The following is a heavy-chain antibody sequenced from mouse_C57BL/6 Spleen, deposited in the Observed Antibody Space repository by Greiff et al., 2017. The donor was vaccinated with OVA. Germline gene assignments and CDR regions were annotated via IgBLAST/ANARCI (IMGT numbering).Heavy chain of an antibody. V-gene: IGHV1-59*01. D-gene: IGHD1-1*01. CDR1: GYTFTSYW. J-gene: IGHJ1*03. CDR3: ARDSTVVDV. CDR2: IDPSDSYT. Sequence: QVQLQQPGAELVRPGTSVKLSCKASGYTFTSYWMHWVKQRPGQGLEWIGVIDPSDSYTNYNHKFKGKTTLTVDTSSSTAYMQLSRLTSEDAAVYDWARDSTVVDVWGKGTTVTVAS.